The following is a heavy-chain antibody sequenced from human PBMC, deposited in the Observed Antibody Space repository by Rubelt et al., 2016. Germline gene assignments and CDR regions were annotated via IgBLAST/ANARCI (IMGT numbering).Heavy chain of an antibody. J-gene: IGHJ4*02. CDR2: IWYDGSNK. V-gene: IGHV3-33*01. Sequence: GGGVVQPGRSLRLSCAASGFTFSSCGMHWVRQAPGKGLEWVAVIWYDGSNKYYADSVKGRFTISRDNSKNTLYLQMNSLRAEDTAVYYCATENGDYSFDYWGQGTLVTVSS. CDR1: GFTFSSCG. D-gene: IGHD4-17*01. CDR3: ATENGDYSFDY.